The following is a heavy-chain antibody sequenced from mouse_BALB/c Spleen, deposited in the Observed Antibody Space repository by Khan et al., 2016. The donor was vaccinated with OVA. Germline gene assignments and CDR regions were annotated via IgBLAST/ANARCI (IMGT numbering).Heavy chain of an antibody. D-gene: IGHD1-1*01. J-gene: IGHJ3*01. CDR2: ISYSGNS. CDR1: GDSITSGY. Sequence: EVQLQESGPSLVKPSQTLSHTCSVTGDSITSGYWNWIRKFPGNKLEYMGYISYSGNSYYNPSLKSRISVTRDTSKTQYYLQLNSVTTEDTATYYCACELRGFAYWGQGTLVTVSA. CDR3: ACELRGFAY. V-gene: IGHV3-8*02.